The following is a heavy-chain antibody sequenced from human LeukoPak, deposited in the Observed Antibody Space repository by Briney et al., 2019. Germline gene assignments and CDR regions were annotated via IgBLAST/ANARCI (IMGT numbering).Heavy chain of an antibody. J-gene: IGHJ6*04. V-gene: IGHV3-7*03. Sequence: PGGSLRLSCAVSGFILSAYWMTWVRQAPGKGLEWVANIKQDGSEKYYVDSVKGRFTISRDNAKNSLYLQMNSLRAEDTAVYYCERDQWGPDVWGKRTTVTVSS. CDR2: IKQDGSEK. CDR1: GFILSAYW. D-gene: IGHD2-8*01. CDR3: ERDQWGPDV.